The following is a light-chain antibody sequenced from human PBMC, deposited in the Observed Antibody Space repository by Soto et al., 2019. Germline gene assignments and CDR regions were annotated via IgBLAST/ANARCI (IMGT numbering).Light chain of an antibody. J-gene: IGKJ1*01. V-gene: IGKV1-5*03. Sequence: DIQMTQSPSTLSGSVGDRVTITCLASQTISSWLAWYQQKPGKAPKLLIYKASTLKSGVPSRFSGSGSGTEFTLTISSLQPDDFATYYCQHYKSYSEAFGQGTKVELK. CDR2: KAS. CDR3: QHYKSYSEA. CDR1: QTISSW.